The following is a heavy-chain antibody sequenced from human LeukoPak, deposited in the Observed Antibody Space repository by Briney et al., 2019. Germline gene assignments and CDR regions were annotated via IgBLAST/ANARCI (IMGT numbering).Heavy chain of an antibody. Sequence: SETPSLTCAVYGGSFSGYYWSWIRQPPGKGLEWIGEINHSGSTNYNPSLKSRVTISVDTSKNQFSLKLSSVTAADTAVYYCASGYCSSTSCYAFDYWGQGTLVTVSS. V-gene: IGHV4-34*01. CDR1: GGSFSGYY. J-gene: IGHJ4*02. CDR3: ASGYCSSTSCYAFDY. D-gene: IGHD2-2*01. CDR2: INHSGST.